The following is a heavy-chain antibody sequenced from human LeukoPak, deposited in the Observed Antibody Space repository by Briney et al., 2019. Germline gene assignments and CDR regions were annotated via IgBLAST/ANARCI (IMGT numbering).Heavy chain of an antibody. CDR1: GGSISSSSYY. CDR2: IYYSGST. J-gene: IGHJ5*02. V-gene: IGHV4-39*01. D-gene: IGHD3-22*01. CDR3: ARGDYYDSSGYS. Sequence: SETLSLTCTVSGGSISSSSYYWGWIRQPPGKGLEWIGSIYYSGSTYYNPSLKSRVTIFVDTSKNQFSLKLSSVTAADTAVYYCARGDYYDSSGYSWGQGTLVTVSS.